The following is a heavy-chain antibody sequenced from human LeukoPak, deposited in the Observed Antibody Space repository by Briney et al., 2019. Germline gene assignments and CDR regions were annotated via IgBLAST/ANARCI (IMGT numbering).Heavy chain of an antibody. CDR2: IYYSGST. J-gene: IGHJ3*01. CDR1: GGSISSSSYY. V-gene: IGHV4-39*07. Sequence: SETLSLTCTVSGGSISSSSYYWGWIRQPPGKGLEWIGGIYYSGSTYYNPSLKSRVTISVDTSKNQFSLKLSSVTAADTAVYYCARDRVWGQGTMVTVSS. CDR3: ARDRV.